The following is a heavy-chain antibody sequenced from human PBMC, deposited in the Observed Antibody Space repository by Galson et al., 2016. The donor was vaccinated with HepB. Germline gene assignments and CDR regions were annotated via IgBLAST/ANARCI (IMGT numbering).Heavy chain of an antibody. CDR1: GFTFSSYS. CDR3: AREAPIAAPGANDC. J-gene: IGHJ4*02. Sequence: SLRLSCAASGFTFSSYSMNWVRQAPGKGLEWVSSISSSSRYIYYADSVKGRFTISRDTAKNSLYLQMNSLRAEDTAVYYCAREAPIAAPGANDCWGQGAQVTVSS. D-gene: IGHD6-13*01. CDR2: ISSSSRYI. V-gene: IGHV3-21*01.